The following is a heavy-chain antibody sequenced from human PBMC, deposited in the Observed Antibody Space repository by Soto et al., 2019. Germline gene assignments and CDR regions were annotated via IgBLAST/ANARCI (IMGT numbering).Heavy chain of an antibody. CDR2: VNRIFGTA. Sequence: QVQLVQSGAEVKKPGSSVKVSCKASGGTFSSYAISWVRQAPGQGLEWMGGVNRIFGTANYAQKVQGRVTMSADESTSTAYMEWSSLRSEDMGVSYCAGRRVFIGAPEDYYGIDFWGQGTTVTVSS. D-gene: IGHD2-8*01. CDR3: AGRRVFIGAPEDYYGIDF. V-gene: IGHV1-69*12. CDR1: GGTFSSYA. J-gene: IGHJ6*02.